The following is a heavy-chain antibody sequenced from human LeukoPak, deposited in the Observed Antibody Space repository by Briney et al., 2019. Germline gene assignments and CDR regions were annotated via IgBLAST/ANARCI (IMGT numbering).Heavy chain of an antibody. CDR2: IYFSGST. D-gene: IGHD3-10*01. CDR1: GGSISSSDYY. CDR3: ARHIWSLYYFDY. J-gene: IGHJ4*02. V-gene: IGHV4-39*01. Sequence: SETLSLTCTVSGGSISSSDYYWGWIRQPPGKGLEWIGGIYFSGSTYYNPPLKSRVTISVDTSKNQFSLKLSSVTAADTAVYYCARHIWSLYYFDYWGQGTLVTVSS.